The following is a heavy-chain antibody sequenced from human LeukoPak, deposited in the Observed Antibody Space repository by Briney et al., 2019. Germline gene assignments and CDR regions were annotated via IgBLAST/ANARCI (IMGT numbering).Heavy chain of an antibody. J-gene: IGHJ6*01. Sequence: GGSLRLSCAASGFTFSSYAMSWVRQAPGKGLEWVSAISGSGGSTYYADSVKGRFTISRDNSKNTLYLQMNSLRAEDTAVYYCEKFSPTSFGEYVSGYCYGMDVWGQGTTGTVSS. CDR1: GFTFSSYA. V-gene: IGHV3-23*01. CDR3: EKFSPTSFGEYVSGYCYGMDV. CDR2: ISGSGGST. D-gene: IGHD3-10*01.